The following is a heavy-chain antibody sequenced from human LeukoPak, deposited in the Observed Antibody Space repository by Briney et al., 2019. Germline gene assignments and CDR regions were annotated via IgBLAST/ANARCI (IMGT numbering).Heavy chain of an antibody. CDR1: GFTVSSNY. CDR2: ILGGGDRT. D-gene: IGHD4-23*01. CDR3: AREGSLGGLPDY. V-gene: IGHV3-66*02. J-gene: IGHJ4*02. Sequence: GGSLRLSCAASGFTVSSNYMSWVRQAPGRGLEWVSSILGGGDRTSHADSVKGRFTISRDNSKNTLYLQMNSLRAEDTAVYYCAREGSLGGLPDYWGQGTLVTVSS.